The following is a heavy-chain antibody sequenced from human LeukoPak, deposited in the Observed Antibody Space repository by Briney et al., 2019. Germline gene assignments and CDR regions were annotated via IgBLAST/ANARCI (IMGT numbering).Heavy chain of an antibody. V-gene: IGHV3-23*01. CDR3: AKDQNVGGVYSGSYFDY. CDR2: FTGGGSGT. J-gene: IGHJ4*02. CDR1: GFTVSSNY. Sequence: GGSLRLSCAASGFTVSSNYMSWVRQAPGKGLEWVSTFTGGGSGTYYADAVKGRFTISRDNSKNTLYLEMYSLRAEDTAVYYCAKDQNVGGVYSGSYFDYWGQGTLVTVSS. D-gene: IGHD1-26*01.